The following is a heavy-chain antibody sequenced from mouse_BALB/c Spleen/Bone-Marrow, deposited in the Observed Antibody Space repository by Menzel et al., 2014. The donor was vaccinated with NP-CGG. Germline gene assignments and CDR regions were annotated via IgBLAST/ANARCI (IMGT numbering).Heavy chain of an antibody. D-gene: IGHD2-1*01. CDR3: ARLNYGNPFAY. CDR1: GYTFTSYT. J-gene: IGHJ3*01. V-gene: IGHV1-4*02. Sequence: QVQLQQSAAELARPGASVKMSCKASGYTFTSYTMHWVKQRPGQGLEWIGYINPSSGYTDYNQKFNDKTTLTADKSSSTAYMQLGSLTSEDSAVYYCARLNYGNPFAYWGQGTLVTVTA. CDR2: INPSSGYT.